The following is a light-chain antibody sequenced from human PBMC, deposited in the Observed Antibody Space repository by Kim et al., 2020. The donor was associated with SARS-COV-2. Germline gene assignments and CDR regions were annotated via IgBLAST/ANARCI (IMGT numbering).Light chain of an antibody. Sequence: EIVMTQSPATLSVSPGERATLSCRASQSVSSNLAWYQQKPGQAPRLLIYGASTRATGIPARFSGSGSGTEFTLTISSLQSEDFAVYYCQGQGRTFGQGTKVDIK. CDR1: QSVSSN. CDR2: GAS. J-gene: IGKJ1*01. CDR3: QGQGRT. V-gene: IGKV3-15*01.